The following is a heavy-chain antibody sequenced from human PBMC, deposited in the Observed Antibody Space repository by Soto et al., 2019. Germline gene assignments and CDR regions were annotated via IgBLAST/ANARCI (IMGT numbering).Heavy chain of an antibody. CDR3: AKDHGSGWYDHYYYGMDV. Sequence: GGSLRLSCAASGFTFSSYGMHWVRQAPGKGLEWVAVISYDGSNKYYADSVKGRFTISRDNSKNTLYLQMNSLRAEDTAVYYCAKDHGSGWYDHYYYGMDVWGQGTTVTVSS. J-gene: IGHJ6*02. D-gene: IGHD6-19*01. CDR1: GFTFSSYG. V-gene: IGHV3-30*18. CDR2: ISYDGSNK.